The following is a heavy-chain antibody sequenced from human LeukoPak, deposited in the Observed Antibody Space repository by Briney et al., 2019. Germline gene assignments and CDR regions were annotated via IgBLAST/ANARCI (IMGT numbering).Heavy chain of an antibody. CDR1: GFTFSNYW. V-gene: IGHV3-74*01. CDR2: IKSDGSST. Sequence: WGSLRLSCAASGFTFSNYWMHWVRQAPGEALMWVSRIKSDGSSTTYADSVRGRFTISRDNAKNTLYLQMNSLRAEDTAVYYCSSDSLSSCGGDCYSGLDVWGQGTTVTVSS. CDR3: SSDSLSSCGGDCYSGLDV. D-gene: IGHD2-21*02. J-gene: IGHJ6*02.